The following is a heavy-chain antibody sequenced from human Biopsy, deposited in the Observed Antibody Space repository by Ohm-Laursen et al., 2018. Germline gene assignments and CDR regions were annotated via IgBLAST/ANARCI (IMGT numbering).Heavy chain of an antibody. Sequence: SDTLSLTCSVSGGSISSGGSYWSWIRQRPGKGLEWIGYIFNSANTYYNPSLKNLITISGDTSKNQFSLKLNSVTAADTPVYYCARGDYFDSNGYFWFDPWGQGTLVTVSS. V-gene: IGHV4-31*01. CDR3: ARGDYFDSNGYFWFDP. CDR2: IFNSANT. CDR1: GGSISSGGSY. J-gene: IGHJ5*02. D-gene: IGHD3-22*01.